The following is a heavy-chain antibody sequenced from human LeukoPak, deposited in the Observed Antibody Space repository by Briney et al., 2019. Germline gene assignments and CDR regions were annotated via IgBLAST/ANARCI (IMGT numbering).Heavy chain of an antibody. V-gene: IGHV4-39*01. CDR3: ARGNAYYDSSGYYGTNWFDP. CDR1: GVSISSSYSY. CDR2: IYYTGNT. J-gene: IGHJ5*02. Sequence: PSETLSLTCTVSGVSISSSYSYWGWIRQPPGMGLEWIGSIYYTGNTYYNASLKSQVSISIDTSKNQFSLKLTSVTAADTAVYYCARGNAYYDSSGYYGTNWFDPWGQGTLVTVSS. D-gene: IGHD3-22*01.